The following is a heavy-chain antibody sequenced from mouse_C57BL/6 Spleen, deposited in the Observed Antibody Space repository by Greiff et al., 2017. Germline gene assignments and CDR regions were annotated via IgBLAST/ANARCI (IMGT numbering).Heavy chain of an antibody. CDR1: GYTFTSYW. CDR3: ARAYDSNLDY. D-gene: IGHD2-5*01. V-gene: IGHV1-55*01. Sequence: VQLQQPGAELVKPGASVKMSCKASGYTFTSYWITWVKQRPGQGLAWIGDIYPGSGSTNSNEKFKSKATLAVDTSTSTAYMQLSSLTSEHSAVYDCARAYDSNLDYWGQGTTLTVSS. CDR2: IYPGSGST. J-gene: IGHJ2*01.